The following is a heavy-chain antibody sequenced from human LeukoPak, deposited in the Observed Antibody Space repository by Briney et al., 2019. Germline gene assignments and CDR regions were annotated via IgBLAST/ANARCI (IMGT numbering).Heavy chain of an antibody. Sequence: SETLSLTCTVSGGSISSYYWSWIRQPAGKGLEWIGRIYTSGSTNYNPSLKSRVTMSVDTSKNQFSLKLSSVTAADTAVYYCARDPMVRGVNAFDIWGQGTMVTVSS. J-gene: IGHJ3*02. CDR3: ARDPMVRGVNAFDI. D-gene: IGHD3-10*01. CDR1: GGSISSYY. CDR2: IYTSGST. V-gene: IGHV4-4*07.